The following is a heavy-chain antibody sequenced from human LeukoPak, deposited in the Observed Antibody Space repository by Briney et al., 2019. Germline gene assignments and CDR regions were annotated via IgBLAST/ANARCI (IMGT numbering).Heavy chain of an antibody. J-gene: IGHJ3*02. CDR3: AKGSTVLMVKHDAFDI. D-gene: IGHD2-8*01. CDR1: GFTFSSYA. Sequence: GGSLRLSCAASGFTFSSYAMSWVRQAPGKGLEWVSAISGSGGSTYYADSVKGRFTISRDNSKNTLYLQMNSLRAEDTAVYYCAKGSTVLMVKHDAFDIWGQGTMVTVSS. V-gene: IGHV3-23*01. CDR2: ISGSGGST.